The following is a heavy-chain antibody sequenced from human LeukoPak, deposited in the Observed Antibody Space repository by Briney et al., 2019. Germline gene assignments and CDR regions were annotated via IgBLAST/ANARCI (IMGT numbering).Heavy chain of an antibody. Sequence: SETLSLTCTVSGGSISSSSYYWGWIRQPPGKGLEWIGSIYYSGSTYYNPSLKSRVTISVDTSKNQFSLKLSSVTAADTAVYYCARDWGYDSSGYYYSPSFDYWGQGTLVTVSS. J-gene: IGHJ4*02. CDR3: ARDWGYDSSGYYYSPSFDY. CDR2: IYYSGST. CDR1: GGSISSSSYY. V-gene: IGHV4-39*07. D-gene: IGHD3-22*01.